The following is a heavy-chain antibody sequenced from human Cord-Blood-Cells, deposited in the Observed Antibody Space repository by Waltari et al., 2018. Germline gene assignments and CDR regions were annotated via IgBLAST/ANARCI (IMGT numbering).Heavy chain of an antibody. CDR2: ISSSSSYI. CDR1: GFTFSSYS. D-gene: IGHD4-4*01. V-gene: IGHV3-21*01. Sequence: SGFTFSSYSMNWVRQAPGKGLEWVSSISSSSSYIYYADSVKGRFTISRDNAKNSLYLQMNSLRAEDTAVYYCARDVASNYGGGLLHSRGDYWGQGTLVTVSS. J-gene: IGHJ4*02. CDR3: ARDVASNYGGGLLHSRGDY.